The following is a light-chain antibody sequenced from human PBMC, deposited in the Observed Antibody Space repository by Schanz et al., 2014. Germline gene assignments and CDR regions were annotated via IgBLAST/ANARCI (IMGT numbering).Light chain of an antibody. Sequence: EIVLTQSPGTLSLSPGERATLSCRASQSVSNNYLGWYQQKPGQAPRLLIYGASSRATGIPDRFSGSGSGTDFTLTISRLEPEDFAVYYCQQFSSAPFSFGPGTRVDVK. V-gene: IGKV3-20*01. CDR2: GAS. CDR3: QQFSSAPFS. J-gene: IGKJ3*01. CDR1: QSVSNNY.